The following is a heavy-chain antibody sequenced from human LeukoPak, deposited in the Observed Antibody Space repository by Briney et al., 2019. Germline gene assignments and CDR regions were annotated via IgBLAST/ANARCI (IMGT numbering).Heavy chain of an antibody. V-gene: IGHV4-39*02. J-gene: IGHJ5*02. CDR1: GGSISRHTFY. CDR2: IFYSGST. CDR3: ARFDRDEAYFAP. D-gene: IGHD3-9*01. Sequence: PSETLSLTCTVSGGSISRHTFYWAWIRQPPGKGLEWIGSIFYSGSTYYNPSLESRVTISVDTSKNHFSLNLSSVTAADTAVYYFARFDRDEAYFAPWGQGARLTVSS.